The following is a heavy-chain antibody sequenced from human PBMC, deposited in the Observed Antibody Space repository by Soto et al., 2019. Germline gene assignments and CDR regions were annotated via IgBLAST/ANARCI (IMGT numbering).Heavy chain of an antibody. D-gene: IGHD3-22*01. CDR1: GGSISDSDW. J-gene: IGHJ5*02. V-gene: IGHV4-4*02. CDR3: AREATFDSGGDYYVSWSDL. Sequence: PSETLSLTCVVSGGSISDSDWWSWVRQPPGKGLEWIGEIFHSGSTNYNPSLKSRVTIKVDKSKNQFSLKLHAVTAADTAVYFCAREATFDSGGDYYVSWSDLWGQGTPVTAPQ. CDR2: IFHSGST.